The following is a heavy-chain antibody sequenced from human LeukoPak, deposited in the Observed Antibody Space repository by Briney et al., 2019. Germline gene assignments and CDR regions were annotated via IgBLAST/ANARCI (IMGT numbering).Heavy chain of an antibody. V-gene: IGHV4-59*01. CDR1: GGSISGWY. CDR2: IYGSGYT. CDR3: ARETSLAGFASGLGFNY. J-gene: IGHJ4*02. Sequence: SETLSLTCTVSGGSISGWYWSWIRQPPGEGLEWIGYIYGSGYTNYNPSLKSRVTMSIDTSKNHFSLKLTSVTAADTATYYCARETSLAGFASGLGFNYWGQGILVTVSS. D-gene: IGHD6-19*01.